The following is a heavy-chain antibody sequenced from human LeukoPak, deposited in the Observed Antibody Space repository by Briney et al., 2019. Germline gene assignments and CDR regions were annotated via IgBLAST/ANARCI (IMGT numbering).Heavy chain of an antibody. J-gene: IGHJ6*03. D-gene: IGHD4-23*01. CDR3: ARVEHPTVVTLLGYYYYMDV. CDR1: GFTFKSYA. CDR2: ISGDSTDI. V-gene: IGHV3-21*01. Sequence: GGSLRLSCATSGFTFKSYAMNWVRQSPGKGLEWVSSISGDSTDIYYADSLMGRSTISRDNAKNSLYLQINSLRAEDTAVYYCARVEHPTVVTLLGYYYYMDVWGKGTTVTISS.